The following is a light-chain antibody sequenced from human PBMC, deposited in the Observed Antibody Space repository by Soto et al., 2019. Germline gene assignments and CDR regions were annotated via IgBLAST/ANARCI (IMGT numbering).Light chain of an antibody. CDR3: CSYAGSSTFYV. Sequence: QSVLTQPASVSGSPGQSITISFTGTCSDVGSYNLVSWYQQHPGKAPKLMIYEGSKRPSGISDRFSGSKSGNTASLTISGLQAEDEADYYCCSYAGSSTFYVFGTGTKVTVL. CDR1: CSDVGSYNL. V-gene: IGLV2-23*01. J-gene: IGLJ1*01. CDR2: EGS.